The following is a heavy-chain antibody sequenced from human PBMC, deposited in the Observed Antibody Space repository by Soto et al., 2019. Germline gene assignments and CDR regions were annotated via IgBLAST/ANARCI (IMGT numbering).Heavy chain of an antibody. CDR1: GYTFTGYY. CDR3: ARDVAAAGPYYYYGMDV. V-gene: IGHV1-2*02. J-gene: IGHJ6*02. CDR2: INPNSGGT. Sequence: GASVKVSCKASGYTFTGYYMHWVRQAPGQGLEWMGWINPNSGGTNYAQKFQGRVTMTRDTSISTAYMGLSRLRSDDTAVYYCARDVAAAGPYYYYGMDVWGQGTTVTVSS. D-gene: IGHD6-13*01.